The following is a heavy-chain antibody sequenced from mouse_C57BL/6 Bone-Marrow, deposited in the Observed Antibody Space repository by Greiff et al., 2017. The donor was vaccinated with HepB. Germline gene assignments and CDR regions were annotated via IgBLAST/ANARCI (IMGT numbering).Heavy chain of an antibody. CDR3: ARGAYSSGYLAWFAY. J-gene: IGHJ3*01. V-gene: IGHV1-19*01. D-gene: IGHD3-2*02. CDR2: INPYNGGT. Sequence: VQLQQSGPVLVKPGASVKMSCKASGYTFTDYYMNWVKQCHGKSLEWIGVINPYNGGTSYNQKFKGQATLTVDNASSTAYMELNSLTSEDSAVYYCARGAYSSGYLAWFAYWGQGTLVTVSA. CDR1: GYTFTDYY.